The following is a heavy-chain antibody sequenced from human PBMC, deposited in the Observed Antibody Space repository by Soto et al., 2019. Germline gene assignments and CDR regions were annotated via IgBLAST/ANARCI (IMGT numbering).Heavy chain of an antibody. V-gene: IGHV4-39*01. CDR1: GGSISSSRYY. D-gene: IGHD3-3*01. J-gene: IGHJ4*02. CDR3: ARGPNRNYGLCGEVDY. CDR2: IYYSGST. Sequence: TLSLTCTVSGGSISSSRYYWGWICHPPGKGLEWIGNIYYSGSTYYNPSLKSRVTISVDTSKKQFCLKLSSVTAADTAVYYCARGPNRNYGLCGEVDYWGQGPLVTVS.